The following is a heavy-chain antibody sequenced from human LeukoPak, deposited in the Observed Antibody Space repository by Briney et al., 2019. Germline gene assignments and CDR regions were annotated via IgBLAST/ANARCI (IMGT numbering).Heavy chain of an antibody. CDR1: GGSISSYY. J-gene: IGHJ4*02. Sequence: SETLSLTCTVSGGSISSYYWSWIRQPPGKGLEWIGYIYYSGSTNYNPSLKSRVTISVDTSKNQFSLKLSSVTAADTAVYYCARELRFLEWTFIDYWGQGTLLTVSS. CDR3: ARELRFLEWTFIDY. V-gene: IGHV4-59*01. CDR2: IYYSGST. D-gene: IGHD3-3*01.